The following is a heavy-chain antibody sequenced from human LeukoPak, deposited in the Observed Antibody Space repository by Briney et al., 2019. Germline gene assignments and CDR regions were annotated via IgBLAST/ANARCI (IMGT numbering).Heavy chain of an antibody. Sequence: WASVKVPCKASGYTFTSYGISWVRQAPGQGLEWMGWISAYNGNTNYAQKLQGRVTMTTDTSTSTAYMELRSLRSDDTAVYYCARVLGYYDSSGYGPNHDYWGQGTLVTVSS. D-gene: IGHD3-22*01. CDR1: GYTFTSYG. CDR2: ISAYNGNT. V-gene: IGHV1-18*01. J-gene: IGHJ4*02. CDR3: ARVLGYYDSSGYGPNHDY.